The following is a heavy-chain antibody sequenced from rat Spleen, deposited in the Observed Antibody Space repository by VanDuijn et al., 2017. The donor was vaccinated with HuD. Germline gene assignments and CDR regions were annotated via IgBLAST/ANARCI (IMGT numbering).Heavy chain of an antibody. V-gene: IGHV5-29*01. J-gene: IGHJ2*01. CDR3: TTDLYYYSGLDY. Sequence: EVQLVESGGGLVQPGRSMKLSCAASGFTFSNYGLAWVRQAPKKGLEWVATLSYDGTTTYYRDSVKGRFTFSRDNAKSTLYLQMDSLRSEDTATYYCTTDLYYYSGLDYWGQGVMVTVSS. CDR2: LSYDGTTT. D-gene: IGHD1-1*01. CDR1: GFTFSNYG.